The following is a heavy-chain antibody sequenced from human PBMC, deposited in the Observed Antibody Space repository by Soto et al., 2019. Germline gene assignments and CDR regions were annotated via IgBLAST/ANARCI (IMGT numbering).Heavy chain of an antibody. CDR2: IYYSGST. V-gene: IGHV4-61*08. J-gene: IGHJ6*02. CDR3: ARDGTGIAAHGTGLRGADGMDV. CDR1: GYSIISGGDY. D-gene: IGHD6-13*01. Sequence: XATLSLSCTVSGYSIISGGDYWSWIRQPPGKGLEWIGYIYYSGSTNYNPSLKSRVTISVDTSKNQFSLKLSSVTAADTAVYYCARDGTGIAAHGTGLRGADGMDVWGQGTTVTVTS.